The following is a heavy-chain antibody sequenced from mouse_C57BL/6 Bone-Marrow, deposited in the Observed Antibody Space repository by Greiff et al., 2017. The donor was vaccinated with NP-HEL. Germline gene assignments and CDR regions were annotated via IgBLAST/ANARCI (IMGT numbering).Heavy chain of an antibody. J-gene: IGHJ2*01. D-gene: IGHD3-2*02. CDR3: ASIDSSGYFDC. Sequence: VQLKQSGPELVKPGASVKMSCEASGYTFTDYNMHWVKQSHGKSLEWIGYINPNNGGTSYNQKFKGKATLTVNKSSSTAYMELRSLTSEDSAVYYCASIDSSGYFDCGGQGATLTVSS. CDR2: INPNNGGT. CDR1: GYTFTDYN. V-gene: IGHV1-22*01.